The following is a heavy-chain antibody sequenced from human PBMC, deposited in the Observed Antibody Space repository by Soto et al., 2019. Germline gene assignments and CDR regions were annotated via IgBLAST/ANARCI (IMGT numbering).Heavy chain of an antibody. CDR3: ARRKGDGGNSFDY. D-gene: IGHD2-15*01. CDR1: GFSLTTNGVG. Sequence: QITLKESGPTLVKPTQTLTLTCTFSGFSLTTNGVGVGWIRQPPGKALEWLALIYWDDVNRFSPSLKSRLAISKDPSKNQVVLTMTNVDPVDTATYYCARRKGDGGNSFDYWGQGTLVTVSS. CDR2: IYWDDVN. J-gene: IGHJ4*02. V-gene: IGHV2-5*02.